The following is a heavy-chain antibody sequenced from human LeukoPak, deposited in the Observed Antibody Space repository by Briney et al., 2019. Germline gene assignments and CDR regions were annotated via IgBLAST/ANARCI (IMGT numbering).Heavy chain of an antibody. Sequence: ASVKVSCKASGYTFTGYYMHWVRQAPGQGLEWMGWINPNSGGTNYAQKFQGRVTMTRDTSISTAYMELSRLRSDDTAVYYCARVEQWLVPGGSSQYYYYYGMDVWGQGTTVTVSS. D-gene: IGHD6-19*01. CDR1: GYTFTGYY. CDR2: INPNSGGT. CDR3: ARVEQWLVPGGSSQYYYYYGMDV. J-gene: IGHJ6*02. V-gene: IGHV1-2*02.